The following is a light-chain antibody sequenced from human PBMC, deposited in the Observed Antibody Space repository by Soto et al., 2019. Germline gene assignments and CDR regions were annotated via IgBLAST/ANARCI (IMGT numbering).Light chain of an antibody. CDR2: HAS. Sequence: EIVMTQSPATLSVSPGERATLSCRASQSVSNTLAWYQQKPGQAPRLLIYHASTRATGIPVRFSGSGSGTEFTLTISSLQSEDFAVYYCQQYNKSPLTFGGGTKVEIK. CDR1: QSVSNT. V-gene: IGKV3-15*01. CDR3: QQYNKSPLT. J-gene: IGKJ4*01.